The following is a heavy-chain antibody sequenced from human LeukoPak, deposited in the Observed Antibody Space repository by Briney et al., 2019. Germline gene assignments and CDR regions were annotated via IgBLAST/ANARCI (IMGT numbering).Heavy chain of an antibody. CDR3: VRSLDC. J-gene: IGHJ4*02. Sequence: GGSLRLSCAASGFPFSTYAMNWVRQAPGKGLEWVSVITGSGGFTQYADSVKGRFTISRDNSKNTVYLQMNSLRVEDTALYYCVRSLDCWGQGTLVTVSS. V-gene: IGHV3-23*01. CDR1: GFPFSTYA. CDR2: ITGSGGFT.